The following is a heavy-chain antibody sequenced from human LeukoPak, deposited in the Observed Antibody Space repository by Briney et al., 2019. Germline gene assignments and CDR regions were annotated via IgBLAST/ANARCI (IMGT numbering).Heavy chain of an antibody. CDR3: ARDSRLAVTGFDL. Sequence: GGSLRLSCAASGFTVSSNYMSWVRQAPGKGLEWVSVIYSGGSTYYADSVKGRFTISRDNSKNTRYLQMNSLRAEDTAVYYCARDSRLAVTGFDLWGRGTLVTVSS. CDR2: IYSGGST. D-gene: IGHD7-27*01. CDR1: GFTVSSNY. V-gene: IGHV3-66*02. J-gene: IGHJ2*01.